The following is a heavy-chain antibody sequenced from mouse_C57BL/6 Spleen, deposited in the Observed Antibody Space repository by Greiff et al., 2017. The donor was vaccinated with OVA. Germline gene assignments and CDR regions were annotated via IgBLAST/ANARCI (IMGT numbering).Heavy chain of an antibody. Sequence: QVQLKQSGAELVRPGASVTLSCKASGYTFTDYEMHWVKQTPVHGLEWIGAIDPETGGTAYNQKFKGKAILTADKSSSTASMELRSLTSEDSAVYYCTRPFTTVVYYFDYWGQGTTLTVSS. CDR1: GYTFTDYE. CDR3: TRPFTTVVYYFDY. D-gene: IGHD1-1*01. CDR2: IDPETGGT. J-gene: IGHJ2*01. V-gene: IGHV1-15*01.